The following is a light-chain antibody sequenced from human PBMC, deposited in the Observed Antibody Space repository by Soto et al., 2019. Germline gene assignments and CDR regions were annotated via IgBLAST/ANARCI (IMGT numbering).Light chain of an antibody. J-gene: IGKJ1*01. Sequence: DIQMTQSPSSLSTSVGDRVTITCRASQGIRSDLGGYQQKPGKAPKLLIYKASTLKSGVPSRFSVSGSGTEFTLTISSPQPDDFATYYCQHYNSYSEAFGQGTKVDIK. CDR2: KAS. CDR3: QHYNSYSEA. V-gene: IGKV1-5*03. CDR1: QGIRSD.